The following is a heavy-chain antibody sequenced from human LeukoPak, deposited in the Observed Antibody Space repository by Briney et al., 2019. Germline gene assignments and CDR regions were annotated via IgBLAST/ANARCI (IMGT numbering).Heavy chain of an antibody. CDR3: AKGGKWDVTPFDY. J-gene: IGHJ4*02. CDR1: GFTFTSYS. CDR2: ISGGGGST. D-gene: IGHD1-26*01. V-gene: IGHV3-23*01. Sequence: PGGSLRLSCAASGFTFTSYSMNWVRQAPGKGLEWVSTISGGGGSTYYADSVKGRFTISRDNSKNTLYLQVNSLRAEDTAVYYCAKGGKWDVTPFDYWGQGTLVTDSS.